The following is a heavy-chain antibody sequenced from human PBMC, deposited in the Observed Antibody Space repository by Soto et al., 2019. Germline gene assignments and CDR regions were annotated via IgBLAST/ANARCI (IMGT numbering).Heavy chain of an antibody. CDR3: ARDPSIAYCGGDCYPDDAFDI. J-gene: IGHJ3*02. V-gene: IGHV1-69*13. D-gene: IGHD2-21*02. CDR2: IIPIFGTA. Sequence: GASVKVSCKASGGTFSSYAISWVRQAPGQGLEWMGGIIPIFGTANYAQKFQGRVTITADESTSTAYMELSSLRSEDTAVYYCARDPSIAYCGGDCYPDDAFDIWGQGTMVTVSS. CDR1: GGTFSSYA.